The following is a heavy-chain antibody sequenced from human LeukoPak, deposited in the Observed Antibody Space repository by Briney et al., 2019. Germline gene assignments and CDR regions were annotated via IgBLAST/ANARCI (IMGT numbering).Heavy chain of an antibody. CDR2: IYHSGST. Sequence: SGTLSLTCAVSGVSITYSYWWTWVRQPPGKGLEWIGEIYHSGSTNYNSSLKSRVTMSVDKSKNQFSLMLSSVTAADTAVYYCTRGLRYYGSGSLSDNWFDPWGQGTLAIVSS. J-gene: IGHJ5*02. CDR3: TRGLRYYGSGSLSDNWFDP. D-gene: IGHD3-10*01. V-gene: IGHV4-4*02. CDR1: GVSITYSYW.